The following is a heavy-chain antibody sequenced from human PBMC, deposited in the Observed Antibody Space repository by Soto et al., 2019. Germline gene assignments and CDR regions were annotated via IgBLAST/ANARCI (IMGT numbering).Heavy chain of an antibody. D-gene: IGHD3-22*01. Sequence: WSLRLSCSTSGFTFGGHAMSWFRQAPGKGPEWVGFIRGKAYGGTTEYAASVRGRFTISRDDSKSIAYLQMNSLTTEDTAMYYCARPSYYYDSSGFEPGAFDFWGQGTMVTVSS. CDR1: GFTFGGHA. CDR2: IRGKAYGGTT. J-gene: IGHJ3*01. CDR3: ARPSYYYDSSGFEPGAFDF. V-gene: IGHV3-49*03.